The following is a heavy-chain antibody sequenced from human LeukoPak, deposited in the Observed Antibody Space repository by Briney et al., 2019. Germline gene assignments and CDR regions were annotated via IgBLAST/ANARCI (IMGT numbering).Heavy chain of an antibody. CDR2: ISGDEIWT. Sequence: GGSLRLSCAASGFTLSNHWMHWVRQAPGKGLVWVSRISGDEIWTSYADSVKGRFLISRDNAKDTLYLQMNSLWTEDTAVYYCAREYNSGPKQTDAFDIWGQGTMVTVSS. CDR1: GFTLSNHW. CDR3: AREYNSGPKQTDAFDI. J-gene: IGHJ3*02. V-gene: IGHV3-74*01. D-gene: IGHD3-22*01.